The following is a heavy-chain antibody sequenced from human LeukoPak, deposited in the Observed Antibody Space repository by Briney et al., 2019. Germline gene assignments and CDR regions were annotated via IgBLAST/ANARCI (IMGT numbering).Heavy chain of an antibody. CDR2: ISSSGTTI. Sequence: GGSLRLSCAASGFTFSSFSVHWVRQAPGKGLEWVSYISSSGTTIYYADSVKGRFTISRDNAKNSLYLQMNSLRAEDTAVYYCARERPEIDYWGQGTLVTVSS. V-gene: IGHV3-48*03. CDR3: ARERPEIDY. J-gene: IGHJ4*02. CDR1: GFTFSSFS.